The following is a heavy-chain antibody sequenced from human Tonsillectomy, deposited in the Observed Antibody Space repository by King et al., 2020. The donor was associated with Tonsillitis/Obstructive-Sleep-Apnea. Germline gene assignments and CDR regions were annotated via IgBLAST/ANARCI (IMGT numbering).Heavy chain of an antibody. CDR3: TTAAVTAYYYYYYMDV. V-gene: IGHV3-15*01. CDR1: GFTFSNAW. J-gene: IGHJ6*03. CDR2: LKNKTDCGTT. Sequence: VQLVESGGGLVKPGGSLRLSCAASGFTFSNAWMSWVRQAPGQGLEWVGRLKNKTDCGTTDYAAPGKGRVTLSREDSKNTRYLQMNSPKTEDTAVYYCTTAAVTAYYYYYYMDVWGKGTTVTVSS. D-gene: IGHD4-11*01.